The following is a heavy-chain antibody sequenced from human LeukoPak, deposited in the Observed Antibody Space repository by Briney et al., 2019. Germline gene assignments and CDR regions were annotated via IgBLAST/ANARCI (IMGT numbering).Heavy chain of an antibody. CDR2: IYTSGST. CDR3: ARHEHNGPVDH. CDR1: GGSISSYY. D-gene: IGHD1-1*01. J-gene: IGHJ4*02. Sequence: SETLSLTCTVSGGSISSYYWSWIRQPPGKGLEWIGYIYTSGSTNYNPSLESRVTISVDTSKNQFSLKLSSVTAADTAVYYCARHEHNGPVDHWGQGTLVTVSS. V-gene: IGHV4-4*09.